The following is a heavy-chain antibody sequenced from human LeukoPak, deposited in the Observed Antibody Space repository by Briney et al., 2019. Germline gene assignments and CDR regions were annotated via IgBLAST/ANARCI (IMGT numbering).Heavy chain of an antibody. Sequence: GGSLRLSCAASGFIFSSYAMSWVRQAPGKGLEWVSTISGSGGSTYYADSVKDRFTISRDNSKNTLYLQMNSLRAEDTAVYYCAKDPGYIVNDAFDIWGQGTMVTVSS. CDR3: AKDPGYIVNDAFDI. V-gene: IGHV3-23*01. CDR1: GFIFSSYA. CDR2: ISGSGGST. D-gene: IGHD5-24*01. J-gene: IGHJ3*02.